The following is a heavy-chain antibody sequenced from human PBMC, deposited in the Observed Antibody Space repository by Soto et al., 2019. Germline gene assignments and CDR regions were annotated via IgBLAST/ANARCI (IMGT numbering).Heavy chain of an antibody. V-gene: IGHV3-30*18. J-gene: IGHJ4*02. D-gene: IGHD6-6*01. CDR2: ISYDGSNK. CDR1: GFTFSSYG. Sequence: QVQLVESGGGVVQPGRSLRLSCAASGFTFSSYGRHWVRQAPGKGLEWVAVISYDGSNKYYADSVKGRFTISRDNSKNTLYLQMNSLRAEDTAVYYCAKEQLTDFDYWGQGTLVTVSS. CDR3: AKEQLTDFDY.